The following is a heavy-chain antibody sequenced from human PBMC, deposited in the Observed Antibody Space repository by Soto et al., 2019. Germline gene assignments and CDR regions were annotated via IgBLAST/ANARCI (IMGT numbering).Heavy chain of an antibody. V-gene: IGHV4-59*01. CDR1: VGGSFSSYY. CDR2: IYYSGCT. CDR3: ARNRGNYFDY. J-gene: IGHJ4*02. Sequence: SDTLSLTCTVSVGGSFSSYYWSWLRQPPGKGLEWIGYIYYSGCTNYNPSLKSRLSMSVRTSQYQFSQMVNSVTVAGTSVYYCARNRGNYFDYWGQRILVTVPS.